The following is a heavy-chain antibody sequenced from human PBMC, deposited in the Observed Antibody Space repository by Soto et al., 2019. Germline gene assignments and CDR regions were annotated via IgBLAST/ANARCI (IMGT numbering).Heavy chain of an antibody. CDR3: GTYYDFWSGYYYFDY. V-gene: IGHV3-15*01. J-gene: IGHJ4*02. D-gene: IGHD3-3*01. CDR2: IKSKTDGGTT. CDR1: GFTFSNAW. Sequence: PVGSLRLSCAASGFTFSNAWMSWVRQAPGKGLEWVGRIKSKTDGGTTDYAAPVKGRFTISRDDSKNTLYLQMNSLKTEDTAVYYCGTYYDFWSGYYYFDYWGQGTLVTVSS.